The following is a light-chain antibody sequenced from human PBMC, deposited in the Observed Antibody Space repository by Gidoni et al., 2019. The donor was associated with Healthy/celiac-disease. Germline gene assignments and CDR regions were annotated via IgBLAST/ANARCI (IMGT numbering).Light chain of an antibody. Sequence: EIVLTQYPGTLSLSPGERATLSCRASQSVSSSYLAWYQQKPGQAPRLLIYGASSRATGIPDRFRGSGSGTDFTLTISRLEPEDFAVYYCQQYGSSPLTFXPXTKVDIK. CDR2: GAS. CDR1: QSVSSSY. CDR3: QQYGSSPLT. J-gene: IGKJ3*01. V-gene: IGKV3-20*01.